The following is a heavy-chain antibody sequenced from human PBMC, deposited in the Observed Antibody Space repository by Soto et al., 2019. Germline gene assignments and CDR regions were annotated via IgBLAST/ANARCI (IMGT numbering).Heavy chain of an antibody. CDR2: IWYDGSNK. D-gene: IGHD3-22*01. Sequence: GGSLRLSCAASGFTFSSYGMHWVRQAPGKGLEWVAVIWYDGSNKYYADSVKGRFTISRDNSKNTLYLQMNSLRAEDTAVYYCARAEFRANYYDSSGYYYGHFGYWGQGTLVTVSS. V-gene: IGHV3-33*01. J-gene: IGHJ4*02. CDR1: GFTFSSYG. CDR3: ARAEFRANYYDSSGYYYGHFGY.